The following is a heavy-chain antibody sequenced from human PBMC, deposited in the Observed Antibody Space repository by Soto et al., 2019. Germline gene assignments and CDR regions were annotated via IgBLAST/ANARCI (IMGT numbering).Heavy chain of an antibody. V-gene: IGHV4-30-4*01. Sequence: KPSETLSLTCTVSGGSISSGDYYWSWIRQPPGKGLEWIGYIYYSGSTYYNPSLKSRVTISVDTSKNQFSLKLSSVTAADTAVYYCARGPDDYSNSHLDYWGQGTLVTVSS. CDR2: IYYSGST. D-gene: IGHD4-4*01. CDR1: GGSISSGDYY. CDR3: ARGPDDYSNSHLDY. J-gene: IGHJ4*02.